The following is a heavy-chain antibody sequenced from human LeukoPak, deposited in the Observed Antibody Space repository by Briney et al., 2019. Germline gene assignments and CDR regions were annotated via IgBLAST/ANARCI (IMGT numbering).Heavy chain of an antibody. CDR1: GFTFSSYS. Sequence: GRSLRLSCAASGFTFSSYSMNWVRQAPGKGLEWVSSINSDSRLMYYAESVKGRFTISRDNARNSLYLQLNSLRAEDTAVYFCVRDLFDDYSLDYWGQGTLVTVSS. D-gene: IGHD3-16*01. V-gene: IGHV3-21*01. CDR3: VRDLFDDYSLDY. CDR2: INSDSRLM. J-gene: IGHJ4*02.